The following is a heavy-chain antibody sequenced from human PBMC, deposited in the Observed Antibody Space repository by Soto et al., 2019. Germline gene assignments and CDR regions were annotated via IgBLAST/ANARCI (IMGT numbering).Heavy chain of an antibody. Sequence: PGGSLRLSCAASGFTFSSYWMSWVRQAPGKGLAWVSNIKKDGSENYYVDSVRVRFTISRDNAKNSLYLQMNSLRAEDTAVYYCVRDFEGSHAYGPFYXRGQGTLVTVSX. CDR1: GFTFSSYW. V-gene: IGHV3-7*03. CDR3: VRDFEGSHAYGPFYX. D-gene: IGHD3-16*01. CDR2: IKKDGSEN. J-gene: IGHJ4*02.